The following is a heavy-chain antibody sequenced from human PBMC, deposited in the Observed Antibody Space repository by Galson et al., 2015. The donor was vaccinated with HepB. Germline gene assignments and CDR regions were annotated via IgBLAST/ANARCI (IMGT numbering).Heavy chain of an antibody. CDR1: GFIFSSYL. J-gene: IGHJ6*02. CDR2: INSDGSST. CDR3: ARDPVDYGDFLDYYYGMDV. Sequence: SLRLSCAASGFIFSSYLMHWVRQAPGKGRVWVSRINSDGSSTSYADSVQGHFTISRDNAKNTLSLQMNSLRAEDTAVYYCARDPVDYGDFLDYYYGMDVWGQGTTVSASS. D-gene: IGHD4-17*01. V-gene: IGHV3-74*01.